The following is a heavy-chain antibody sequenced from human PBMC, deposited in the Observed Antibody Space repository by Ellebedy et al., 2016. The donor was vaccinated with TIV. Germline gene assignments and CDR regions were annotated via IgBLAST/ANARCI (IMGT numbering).Heavy chain of an antibody. D-gene: IGHD3-10*01. CDR1: GFTFSSNA. J-gene: IGHJ6*02. CDR2: ISYDGSNK. Sequence: GGSLRLSCAASGFTFSSNAMHWVRQAPGKGLEWVAVISYDGSNKYYADSVKGRFTISRDNSKNTLYLQMNSLRAEDTAVYYCARDGVGFGELPIYGMDVWGQGTTVTVSS. V-gene: IGHV3-30-3*01. CDR3: ARDGVGFGELPIYGMDV.